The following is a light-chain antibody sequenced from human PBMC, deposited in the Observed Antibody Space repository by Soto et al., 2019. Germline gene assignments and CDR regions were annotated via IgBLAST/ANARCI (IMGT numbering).Light chain of an antibody. CDR3: MQPLQTLIT. Sequence: EIVLTQSPLSLSVSPGEPASISCRSSQSLTHSSGYNYLDWYLLKPGQPPQLLIYLGSNRGSGVPDRFSGSGSGTDYTLTISRVETEDAGVYFCMQPLQTLITFGQGTRLVIQ. CDR2: LGS. V-gene: IGKV2-28*01. CDR1: QSLTHSSGYNY. J-gene: IGKJ5*01.